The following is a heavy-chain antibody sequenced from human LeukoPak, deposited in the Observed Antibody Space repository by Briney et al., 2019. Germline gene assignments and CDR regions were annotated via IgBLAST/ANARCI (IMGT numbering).Heavy chain of an antibody. J-gene: IGHJ4*02. CDR3: ARLKSAAGTDY. Sequence: TSETLSLTCAVYGGSFSGYYWSWLRQPPGKGLEWIGEINHSGSTNYNPSLKSRVTISVDTSKNQFSLKLSSVTAADTAVYYCARLKSAAGTDYWGQGTLVTVSS. D-gene: IGHD6-13*01. CDR2: INHSGST. CDR1: GGSFSGYY. V-gene: IGHV4-34*01.